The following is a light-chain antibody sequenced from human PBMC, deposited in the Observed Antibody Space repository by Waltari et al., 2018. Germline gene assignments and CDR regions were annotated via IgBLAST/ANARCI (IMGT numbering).Light chain of an antibody. CDR3: QVWDGSPV. J-gene: IGLJ2*01. CDR2: RDT. Sequence: LDQPLSVSVALGPTATITCGRTNLGNKNVHWSPQKPGQAPVLVIYRDTFRSSGIPERFSGSNSGNTATLTIFGAQAGDEADYYCQVWDGSPVFGGGTKLTVL. CDR1: NLGNKN. V-gene: IGLV3-9*01.